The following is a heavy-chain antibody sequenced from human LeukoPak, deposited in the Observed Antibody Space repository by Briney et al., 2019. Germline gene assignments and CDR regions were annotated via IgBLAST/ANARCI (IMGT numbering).Heavy chain of an antibody. D-gene: IGHD2-2*01. CDR2: IYYSGST. CDR3: ARGRTGAAALDY. V-gene: IGHV4-39*07. Sequence: PSETLSLTCTVSGGSISSSGYYWGWSRQPPGKGLEWIGTIYYSGSTYYNPSLKSRVTISVDTSKNQFSLKLTSVTAADTAVYHCARGRTGAAALDYWGPGTLATVSS. J-gene: IGHJ4*02. CDR1: GGSISSSGYY.